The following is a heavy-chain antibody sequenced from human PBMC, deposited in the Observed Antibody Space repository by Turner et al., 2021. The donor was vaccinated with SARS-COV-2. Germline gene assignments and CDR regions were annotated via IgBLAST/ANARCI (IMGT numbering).Heavy chain of an antibody. Sequence: QLQLQESGPGLEKPSETLSLTCTVSGGSISSSSYYWGWIRQPPGKGLEWIGIIYYSGSTYYIPSLKSRGTISVDTSKYQFSLKLSSVTAADTAVYYCARHKGDYDSSELLGWGQGTLVTVSS. D-gene: IGHD3-22*01. CDR1: GGSISSSSYY. V-gene: IGHV4-39*01. J-gene: IGHJ4*02. CDR3: ARHKGDYDSSELLG. CDR2: IYYSGST.